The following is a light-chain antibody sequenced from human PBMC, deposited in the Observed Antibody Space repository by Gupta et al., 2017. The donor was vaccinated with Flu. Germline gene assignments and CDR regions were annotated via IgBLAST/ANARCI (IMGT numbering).Light chain of an antibody. Sequence: SLGERATINCKSSQSVLHSSNYKNYLAWYQQKPGQPPKLLLHWSSTRKSGVPDRFSGSGSGTDFTLTISSLQAEDVAVYYCQQYYSVPVSFGQGTKLEIK. CDR3: QQYYSVPVS. CDR2: WSS. V-gene: IGKV4-1*01. J-gene: IGKJ2*03. CDR1: QSVLHSSNYKNY.